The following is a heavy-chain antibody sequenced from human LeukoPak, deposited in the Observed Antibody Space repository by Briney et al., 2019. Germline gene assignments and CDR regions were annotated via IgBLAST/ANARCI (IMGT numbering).Heavy chain of an antibody. V-gene: IGHV3-30*04. CDR1: GFTFTNFA. CDR2: ISYDGSNK. CDR3: AKVGGSYFEDMNFDY. D-gene: IGHD1-26*01. Sequence: GGSLRLSCAASGFTFTNFAMHWVRQAPGKGLEWVAVISYDGSNKYYADSVKGRFTISRDNSKNTLYLQMNSLRAEDTAVYYCAKVGGSYFEDMNFDYWGQGTLVTVSS. J-gene: IGHJ4*02.